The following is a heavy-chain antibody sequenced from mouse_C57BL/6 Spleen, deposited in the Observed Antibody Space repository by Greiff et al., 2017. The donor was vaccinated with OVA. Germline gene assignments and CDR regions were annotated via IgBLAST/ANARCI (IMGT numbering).Heavy chain of an antibody. CDR2: ISSGGDYI. CDR3: TRATGSSDYWYFDV. CDR1: GFTFSSYA. D-gene: IGHD1-1*01. Sequence: EVQVVESGEGLVKPGGSLKLSCAASGFTFSSYAMSWVRQTPEKRLEWVAYISSGGDYIYYADTVKGRFTISRDNARNTLYLQMSSLKSEDTAMYYCTRATGSSDYWYFDVWGTGTTVTVSS. J-gene: IGHJ1*03. V-gene: IGHV5-9-1*02.